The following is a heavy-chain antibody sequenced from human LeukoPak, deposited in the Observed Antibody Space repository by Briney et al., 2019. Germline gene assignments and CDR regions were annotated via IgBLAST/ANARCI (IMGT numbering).Heavy chain of an antibody. CDR3: ARDLYRGYSYGYGNFDY. CDR2: IILIFGTA. J-gene: IGHJ4*02. CDR1: GGTFSSYA. Sequence: GASVKVSCKASGGTFSSYAISWVRQAPGQGLEWMGGIILIFGTANYAQKFQGRVTITADESTSTAYMELSSLRSDDTAVYYCARDLYRGYSYGYGNFDYWGQGTLVTVSS. D-gene: IGHD5-18*01. V-gene: IGHV1-69*01.